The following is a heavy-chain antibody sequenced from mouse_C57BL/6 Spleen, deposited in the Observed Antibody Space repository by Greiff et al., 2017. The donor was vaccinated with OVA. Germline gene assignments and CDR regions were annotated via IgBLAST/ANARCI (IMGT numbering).Heavy chain of an antibody. Sequence: EVQLQESGPGLVKPSQSLSLTCSVTGYSITSGYYWNWIRQFPGNKLEWMGYISYDGSNNYNPSLKNRISITRDTSKNQFFLKLNSVTTEDTATYYCARDAYDYDGRVFAYWGQGTLVTVSA. J-gene: IGHJ3*01. CDR1: GYSITSGYY. CDR2: ISYDGSN. D-gene: IGHD2-4*01. V-gene: IGHV3-6*01. CDR3: ARDAYDYDGRVFAY.